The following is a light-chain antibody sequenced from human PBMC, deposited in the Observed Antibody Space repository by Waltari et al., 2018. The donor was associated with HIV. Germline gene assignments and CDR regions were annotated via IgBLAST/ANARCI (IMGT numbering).Light chain of an antibody. V-gene: IGLV1-40*01. CDR3: QSFDSSLSAWV. CDR1: HSNIRATYD. CDR2: DNN. J-gene: IGLJ3*02. Sequence: QSVLTHPPSVSGAPGQTVTIPCTGSHSNIRATYDAHWYHPLPGTAPKVVIFDNNNRPSGIPDRFSASKSGTSASLAITGLQAEDEADYYCQSFDSSLSAWVFGGGTRLTVL.